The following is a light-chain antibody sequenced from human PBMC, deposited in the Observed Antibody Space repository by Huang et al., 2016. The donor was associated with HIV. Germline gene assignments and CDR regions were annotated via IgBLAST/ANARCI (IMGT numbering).Light chain of an antibody. V-gene: IGKV3-11*01. CDR1: QSVSRD. CDR3: QQRSDWPRT. Sequence: EIVLTQSPATLSLSPGERATLSCRASQSVSRDLDCYQQKAGQAPRPRIYGASNRAPGIPASFSGIGSGTDFTLTISSLEPEDFAVYYCQQRSDWPRTFGQGTKLEIK. J-gene: IGKJ2*01. CDR2: GAS.